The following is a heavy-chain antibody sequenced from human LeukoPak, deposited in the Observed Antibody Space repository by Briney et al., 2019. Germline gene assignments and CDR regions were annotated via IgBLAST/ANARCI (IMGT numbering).Heavy chain of an antibody. CDR1: GYSFTSYW. D-gene: IGHD3-10*01. Sequence: GESLKISCKGSGYSFTSYWIGWVRQMPGKGLEWMGIIYPVDSDTRYSPSFQGQVTISADKSISTAYLQWSSLKASDTAMYYCARSVSFRYYYGSGSSYYYMDVWGKGTTVTISS. J-gene: IGHJ6*03. CDR2: IYPVDSDT. CDR3: ARSVSFRYYYGSGSSYYYMDV. V-gene: IGHV5-51*01.